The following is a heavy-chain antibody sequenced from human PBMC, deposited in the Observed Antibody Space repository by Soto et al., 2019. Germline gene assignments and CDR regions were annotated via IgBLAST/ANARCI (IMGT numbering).Heavy chain of an antibody. CDR2: ISSSSSYI. V-gene: IGHV3-21*01. J-gene: IGHJ4*02. Sequence: EVQLVESGGGLVKPGGSLRLSCAASGFTFSSDAMTWVRQAPGKALEWVSSISSSSSYIYYSDSMKGRFTISRDNAKNSLYLQMNSLRAEDTAVYYCARDPRFRVAEMDYWGQGTLVTVSS. D-gene: IGHD6-19*01. CDR3: ARDPRFRVAEMDY. CDR1: GFTFSSDA.